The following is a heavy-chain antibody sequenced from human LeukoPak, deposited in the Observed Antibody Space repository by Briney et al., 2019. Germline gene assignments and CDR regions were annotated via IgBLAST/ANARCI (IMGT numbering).Heavy chain of an antibody. CDR3: ARARGDYAFPDH. D-gene: IGHD4-17*01. Sequence: SETLSLTCTVSGGSISSYYWSWIRQPPGKGLEWIGYIYYSGSTNYNPSLKSRVTISVDTSKNQFSLKLSSVTAADTAVYYCARARGDYAFPDHWGQGTLVTVSS. J-gene: IGHJ4*02. V-gene: IGHV4-59*01. CDR1: GGSISSYY. CDR2: IYYSGST.